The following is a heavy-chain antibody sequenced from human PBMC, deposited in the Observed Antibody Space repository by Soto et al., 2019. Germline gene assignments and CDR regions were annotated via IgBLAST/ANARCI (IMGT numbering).Heavy chain of an antibody. CDR3: ARDHRKTIFGVVISGYGMDV. J-gene: IGHJ6*02. CDR2: ISAYNGNT. D-gene: IGHD3-3*01. Sequence: QVQLVQSGAEVKKPGASVKVSCKASGYTFTSYGISWVRQAPGQGLEWMGWISAYNGNTNYAQKLQGRVTMTTDTSTSTAYMELRSLRSDDTAVHYCARDHRKTIFGVVISGYGMDVWGQGTTVTVSS. V-gene: IGHV1-18*04. CDR1: GYTFTSYG.